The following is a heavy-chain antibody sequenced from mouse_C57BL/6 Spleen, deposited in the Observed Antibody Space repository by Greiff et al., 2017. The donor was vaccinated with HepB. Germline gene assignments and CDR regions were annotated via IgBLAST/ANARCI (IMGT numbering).Heavy chain of an antibody. Sequence: EVQLQQSGPVLVKPGASVKMSCKASGYTFTDYYMNWVKQSHGKSLEWIGVINPYNGGTSYNQKFKGKATLTVDKSSSTAYMELNSLTSEDSAVYYCARRGRGRYYYAMDYWGQGTSVTVSS. CDR1: GYTFTDYY. CDR3: ARRGRGRYYYAMDY. V-gene: IGHV1-19*01. D-gene: IGHD3-3*01. J-gene: IGHJ4*01. CDR2: INPYNGGT.